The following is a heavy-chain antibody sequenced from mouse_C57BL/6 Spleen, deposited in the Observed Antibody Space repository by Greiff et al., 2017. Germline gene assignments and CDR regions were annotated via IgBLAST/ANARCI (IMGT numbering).Heavy chain of an antibody. D-gene: IGHD2-5*01. V-gene: IGHV14-1*01. Sequence: EVQLQQSGAELVRPGASVKLSCTASGFNIKDYYMHWVKQRPEQGLEWIGRIDPEDGDTEYAPKFQGKATMTADPSSNTAYLQLSSLTSEDTAVYYCTRLSNRYFDVWGTGTTVTVSS. CDR1: GFNIKDYY. CDR3: TRLSNRYFDV. CDR2: IDPEDGDT. J-gene: IGHJ1*03.